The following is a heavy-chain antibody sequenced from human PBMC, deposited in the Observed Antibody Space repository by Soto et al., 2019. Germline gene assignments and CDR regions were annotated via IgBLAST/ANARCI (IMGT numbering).Heavy chain of an antibody. D-gene: IGHD3-3*01. Sequence: GGSLRPSCAASGFTVSSNYMSWVRQSPGKGLEWVSVIYSGGSTYYADSVKGRFTISRNNSKNTLYLQMNSLRAEGTAVYYCARDSKSDYDFWSGAPGGMDVWGQGTTVTVSS. CDR1: GFTVSSNY. CDR3: ARDSKSDYDFWSGAPGGMDV. V-gene: IGHV3-53*01. J-gene: IGHJ6*02. CDR2: IYSGGST.